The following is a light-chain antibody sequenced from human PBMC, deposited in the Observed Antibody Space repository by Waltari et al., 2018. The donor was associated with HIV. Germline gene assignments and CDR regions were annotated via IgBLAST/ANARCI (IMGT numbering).Light chain of an antibody. CDR2: DNN. V-gene: IGLV1-51*01. J-gene: IGLJ2*01. Sequence: QSVLTQSPSVSAAPGPMVTISCSGSLSNIGNNYVSWYQHFPGAAPKLLIYDNNRRPSGIPDRFSASKSGTSVTLGITGLQTGDEADYYCATWDAGLRGVVFGGGTKLTVL. CDR3: ATWDAGLRGVV. CDR1: LSNIGNNY.